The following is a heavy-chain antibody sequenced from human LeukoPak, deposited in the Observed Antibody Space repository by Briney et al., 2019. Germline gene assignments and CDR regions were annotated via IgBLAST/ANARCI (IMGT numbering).Heavy chain of an antibody. D-gene: IGHD6-13*01. J-gene: IGHJ5*02. CDR1: GFTFDDYA. V-gene: IGHV3-21*01. CDR3: ARPYSSSWGNWFDP. CDR2: ISSSSSYI. Sequence: GSLRLSCAASGFTFDDYAMHWVRQAPGKGLEWVSSISSSSSYIYYADSVKGRFTISRDNAKNSLYLQMNSLRAEDTAVYYCARPYSSSWGNWFDPWGQGTLVTVSS.